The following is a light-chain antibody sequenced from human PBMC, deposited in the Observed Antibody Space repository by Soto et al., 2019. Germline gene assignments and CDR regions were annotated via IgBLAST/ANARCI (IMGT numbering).Light chain of an antibody. V-gene: IGKV1-39*01. CDR2: AAS. CDR3: QQSYSTLLT. J-gene: IGKJ4*01. CDR1: QSISSY. Sequence: MTQSPSSLSASVGDRVTITCRASQSISSYLNWYQQKPGKAPMLLIYAASSLQSGVPSRFSGSGSGTDFTLTISSLQPEDFATYYCQQSYSTLLTFGGGTKVEIK.